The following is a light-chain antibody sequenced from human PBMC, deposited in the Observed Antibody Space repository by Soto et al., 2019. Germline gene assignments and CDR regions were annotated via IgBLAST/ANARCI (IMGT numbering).Light chain of an antibody. Sequence: EIVLTQSPSTLSLSPGERATLSCRASQSVSSCLAWYQQKPGQAPRLLIYDASNRATGIPARFGGSGSGTDFTLTISSLEPEDFAVYYCQQYGSSGTFGQGTKVDIK. V-gene: IGKV3-11*01. CDR1: QSVSSC. J-gene: IGKJ1*01. CDR3: QQYGSSGT. CDR2: DAS.